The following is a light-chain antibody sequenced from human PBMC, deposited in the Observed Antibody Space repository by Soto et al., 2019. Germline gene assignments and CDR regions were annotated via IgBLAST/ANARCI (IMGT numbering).Light chain of an antibody. CDR2: EVS. J-gene: IGLJ1*01. CDR3: SSYTTTTTRV. Sequence: QSVLTQPAAVSGSPGQSSTMSCTGTGTDVCRYTYVSCYKQHPGKTPKLIIAEVSNRPSGVSTRFSGSQSGNAASLPLSRLEAEDEADYYCSSYTTTTTRVFGTGTKVTVL. V-gene: IGLV2-14*01. CDR1: GTDVCRYTY.